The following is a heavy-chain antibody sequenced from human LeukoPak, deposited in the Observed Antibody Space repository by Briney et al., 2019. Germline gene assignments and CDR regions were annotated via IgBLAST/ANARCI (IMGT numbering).Heavy chain of an antibody. CDR1: GFTVSSNY. D-gene: IGHD2-2*01. CDR3: ARGYCSGSSCYQRNWFDP. J-gene: IGHJ5*02. Sequence: GGFLRLSCAASGFTVSSNYMSWVRQAPGKGLECVSVIYSDDSSYYADSVKGRFTISRDNSKNTLYLQMNSLRAEDTAVYYCARGYCSGSSCYQRNWFDPWGQGSLVTVSS. CDR2: IYSDDSS. V-gene: IGHV3-53*01.